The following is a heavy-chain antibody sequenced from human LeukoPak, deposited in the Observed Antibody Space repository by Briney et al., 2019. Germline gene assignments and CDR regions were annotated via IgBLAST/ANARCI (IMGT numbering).Heavy chain of an antibody. CDR3: VRSDGGWFDP. CDR2: IYHSGST. CDR1: GGSISSGGYS. J-gene: IGHJ5*02. Sequence: SATLSLTCAVSGGSISSGGYSWRWIRPPPGKGLEWIGYIYHSGSTYYNPSLKSRVTISVDRSKNQFSLKLNSVTAADTAVYYCVRSDGGWFDPWGQGTLVTVSS. D-gene: IGHD3-16*01. V-gene: IGHV4-30-2*01.